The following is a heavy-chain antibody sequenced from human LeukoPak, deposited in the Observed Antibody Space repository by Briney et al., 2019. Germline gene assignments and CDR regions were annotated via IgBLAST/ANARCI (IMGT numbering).Heavy chain of an antibody. D-gene: IGHD4-17*01. CDR1: GGSISNYY. V-gene: IGHV4-39*02. Sequence: SETLSLTCTVSGGSISNYYWGWIRQPPGEGLEWIGSIYYSGSTYYNPSLKSRVTISVDTSKNQFSLKLSSVTAADTAVYYCTRDTGTTGEVKFDPWGQGTLVTVSS. CDR2: IYYSGST. J-gene: IGHJ5*02. CDR3: TRDTGTTGEVKFDP.